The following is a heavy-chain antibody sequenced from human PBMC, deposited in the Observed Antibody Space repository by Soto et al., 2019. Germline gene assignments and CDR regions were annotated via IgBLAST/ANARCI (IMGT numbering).Heavy chain of an antibody. D-gene: IGHD3-3*01. CDR3: AREWRNYFDS. CDR1: GFDVSDNY. CDR2: IYSDGST. Sequence: EVQVVESGGGLVQPGGSLRLSCAASGFDVSDNYMSWVRQAPGKGLEWVSFIYSDGSTYYADSVKGRFTISRDNSENTVSLQMSSLRVDDTALYYCAREWRNYFDSWGRGTLVTVSS. J-gene: IGHJ4*02. V-gene: IGHV3-66*01.